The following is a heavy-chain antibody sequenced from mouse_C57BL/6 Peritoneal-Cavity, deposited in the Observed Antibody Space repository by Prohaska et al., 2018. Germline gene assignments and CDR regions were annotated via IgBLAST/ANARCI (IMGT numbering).Heavy chain of an antibody. D-gene: IGHD2-5*01. CDR2: IKPGSSTK. V-gene: IGHV4-1*01. CDR1: GIDFSRYW. Sequence: EVKLLQSGGGLVQPGGSLKLSCAASGIDFSRYWMSWVRRAPGKGLAWIGEIKPGSSTKNDASSLKDNFIITGDNAKNTLYLLMIKVRSEDTALYYCASSNSYAMDYWGQGTSVTVSS. CDR3: ASSNSYAMDY. J-gene: IGHJ4*01.